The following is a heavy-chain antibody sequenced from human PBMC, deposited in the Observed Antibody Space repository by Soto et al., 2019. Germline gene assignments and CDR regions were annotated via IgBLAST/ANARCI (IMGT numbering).Heavy chain of an antibody. CDR1: GGTFSSYA. V-gene: IGHV1-69*13. J-gene: IGHJ6*02. Sequence: ASVKVSCKASGGTFSSYAISWVRQAPGQGLEWMGGIIPIFGTANYAQKFQGRVTITADESTSTAYMELSSLRSEDTAVYYCARVRSFSSSWHGDDYYYYYGMDVWGQGTTVTVSS. CDR3: ARVRSFSSSWHGDDYYYYYGMDV. D-gene: IGHD6-13*01. CDR2: IIPIFGTA.